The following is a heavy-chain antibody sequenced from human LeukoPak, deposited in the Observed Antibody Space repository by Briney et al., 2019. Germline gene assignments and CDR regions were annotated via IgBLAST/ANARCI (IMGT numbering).Heavy chain of an antibody. CDR2: INPNSGGT. D-gene: IGHD5-12*01. V-gene: IGHV1-2*02. J-gene: IGHJ4*02. Sequence: GASVNVSCKASGYTFTGYYMHWVRQAPGQGLEWMGWINPNSGGTNYAQKFQGRVTMTRDTSISTAYMELSRLRSDDTAVYYCARAWLRLIPYFDYWGQGTLVTVSS. CDR3: ARAWLRLIPYFDY. CDR1: GYTFTGYY.